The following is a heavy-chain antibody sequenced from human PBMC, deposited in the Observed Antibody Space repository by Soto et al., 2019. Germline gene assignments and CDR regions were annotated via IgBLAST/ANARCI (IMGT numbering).Heavy chain of an antibody. V-gene: IGHV4-39*07. CDR2: INYSGST. Sequence: SETLSLTCTVSGVSISGSSYYWGWIRQPQGKWLEWIGEINYSGSTFYNPSLKSRVTIPVDTSKNQFSLKLSSVTAADTAVYYCARRRKASYYYYGMDVWGQGTTVTVSS. CDR1: GVSISGSSYY. CDR3: ARRRKASYYYYGMDV. J-gene: IGHJ6*02.